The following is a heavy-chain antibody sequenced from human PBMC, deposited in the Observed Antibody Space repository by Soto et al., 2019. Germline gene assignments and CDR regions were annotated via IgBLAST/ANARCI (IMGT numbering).Heavy chain of an antibody. CDR2: IYWDDDK. J-gene: IGHJ4*02. Sequence: QITLNESGPTQVKPRQTLTLTCTFSGFSLTTSGVGVGWIRQSPGKAPEWLALIYWDDDKRYSPSLKSRLTTTTDTPKNQVVLTMADLDPADTATYYCAHRVLRTVFGLVTTTAIYFDFWGQGTPVAVSS. CDR3: AHRVLRTVFGLVTTTAIYFDF. V-gene: IGHV2-5*02. CDR1: GFSLTTSGVG. D-gene: IGHD3-3*01.